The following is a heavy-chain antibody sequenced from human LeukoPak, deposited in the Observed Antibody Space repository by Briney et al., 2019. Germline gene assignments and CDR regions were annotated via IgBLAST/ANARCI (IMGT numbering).Heavy chain of an antibody. CDR2: ISGSGGGT. J-gene: IGHJ4*02. V-gene: IGHV3-23*01. CDR3: GEGGRIPVPASSIGC. Sequence: GGSLRLSCAASGFTFYSIAMDRDRQAPGKGLEWISAISGSGGGTYYADSVKGRFTISRDNSKNTLYLQMDSLRAEDTAVYYCGEGGRIPVPASSIGCGGQGTLVTVSS. CDR1: GFTFYSIA. D-gene: IGHD6-19*01.